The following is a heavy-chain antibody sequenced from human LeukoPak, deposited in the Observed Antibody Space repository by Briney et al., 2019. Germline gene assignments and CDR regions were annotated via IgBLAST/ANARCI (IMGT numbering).Heavy chain of an antibody. CDR3: ARLVPYSSNWYFDY. D-gene: IGHD6-13*01. CDR2: VHHSGGT. V-gene: IGHV4-39*01. CDR1: GGSIIGNSTDY. Sequence: SETLSLTCTVSGGSIIGNSTDYWGWVRLTPGKGLEWIATVHHSGGTYVNPSLNRRVTISVHMSKSQFSLTLTSVTAADTAVYSCARLVPYSSNWYFDYWGQGTLVTVSS. J-gene: IGHJ4*02.